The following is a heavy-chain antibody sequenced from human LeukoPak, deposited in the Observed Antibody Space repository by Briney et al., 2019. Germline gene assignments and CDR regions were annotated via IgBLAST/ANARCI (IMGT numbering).Heavy chain of an antibody. V-gene: IGHV3-30*02. CDR2: VRDDGSTK. J-gene: IGHJ4*02. CDR1: GFTFSRHG. D-gene: IGHD6-13*01. CDR3: AKAHSSSWGIFDH. Sequence: PGGSLRLSCAASGFTFSRHGMHWVRQTPGKGLEWVAFVRDDGSTKYYADSVKGRFTISRDNSQNTLFLQMDSLRAEDTAIYYCAKAHSSSWGIFDHWGQGTLVTVSS.